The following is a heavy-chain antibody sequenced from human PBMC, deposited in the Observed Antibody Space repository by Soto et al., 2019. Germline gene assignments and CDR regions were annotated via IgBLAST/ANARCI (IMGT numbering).Heavy chain of an antibody. J-gene: IGHJ4*02. CDR1: GFTFSSYA. V-gene: IGHV3-23*01. D-gene: IGHD1-26*01. CDR2: ISGSGGST. CDR3: AKDRGVGAHQGLGVFDY. Sequence: EVQLLESGGGLVQPGGSLRLSCAASGFTFSSYAMSWVRQAPGKGLEWVSAISGSGGSTYYADSVKGRFTISRDNSKNTLYLQMNSLRAEDPAVYYCAKDRGVGAHQGLGVFDYWGQGTLVTVSS.